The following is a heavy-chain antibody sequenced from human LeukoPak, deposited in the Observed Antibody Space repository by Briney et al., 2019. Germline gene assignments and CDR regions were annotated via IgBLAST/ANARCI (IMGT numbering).Heavy chain of an antibody. CDR1: GGTFSSYA. Sequence: SVKVSCKASGGTFSSYAISRVRQAPGQGLEWMGRIIPILGIANYAQKFQGRVTITADKSTSTAYMELSSLRSEDTAVYYCARAEMATTNYFDYWGQGTLVTVSS. D-gene: IGHD5-24*01. V-gene: IGHV1-69*04. CDR2: IIPILGIA. CDR3: ARAEMATTNYFDY. J-gene: IGHJ4*02.